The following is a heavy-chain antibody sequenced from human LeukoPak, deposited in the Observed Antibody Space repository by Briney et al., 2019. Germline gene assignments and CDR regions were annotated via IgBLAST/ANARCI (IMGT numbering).Heavy chain of an antibody. J-gene: IGHJ4*02. D-gene: IGHD6-19*01. CDR3: ARDYADSSGWDCDY. V-gene: IGHV1-2*02. CDR1: GYTFTGYY. CDR2: INPNSGGT. Sequence: GASVKVSCKASGYTFTGYYMHWVRQAPGQGLEWMGWINPNSGGTNYAQKFQGRVTMTRDTSISTAYMELSRLRSDDTAVYYCARDYADSSGWDCDYWGQGTLVTVSS.